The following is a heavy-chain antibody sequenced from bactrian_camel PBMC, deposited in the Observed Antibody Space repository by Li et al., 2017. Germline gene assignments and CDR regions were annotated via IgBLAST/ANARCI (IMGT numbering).Heavy chain of an antibody. CDR1: EFTFSNYA. CDR2: INSGGGST. D-gene: IGHD2*01. J-gene: IGHJ7*01. Sequence: DVQLVESGGGLVQPGGSLRLSCAASEFTFSNYAMNWVRQAPGRGLEWVSTINSGGGSTFYAVSVKDRFTISRDNFANTLYLQLNSLKTEDTAMYYCTTNQEPDSGGYVAADEMVYGIDYWAKEPRSPSP. V-gene: IGHV3S31*01.